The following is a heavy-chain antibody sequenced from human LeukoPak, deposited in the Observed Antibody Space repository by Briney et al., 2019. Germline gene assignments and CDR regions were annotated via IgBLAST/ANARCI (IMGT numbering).Heavy chain of an antibody. Sequence: GASVKVSCKASGYTFTGYYMHWVRQAHGQGLEWMGWINPNSSGTNYAQKFQGRVTMTRDTSISTAYMELSRLRSDDTAVYYCAREIHGLQLAEVAYWGQGTLVTVSS. CDR3: AREIHGLQLAEVAY. J-gene: IGHJ4*02. D-gene: IGHD6-13*01. CDR2: INPNSSGT. V-gene: IGHV1-2*02. CDR1: GYTFTGYY.